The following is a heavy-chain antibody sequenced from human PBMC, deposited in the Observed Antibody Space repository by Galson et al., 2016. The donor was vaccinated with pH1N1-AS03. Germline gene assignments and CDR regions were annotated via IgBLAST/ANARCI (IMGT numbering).Heavy chain of an antibody. J-gene: IGHJ3*01. CDR1: GGSVSSGNHH. V-gene: IGHV4-61*03. CDR2: IYNSGST. Sequence: ETLSLPCTVSGGSVSSGNHHWSWIRQPPGKGLEWIGYIYNSGSTNYNPPLKSRVTISVDTSSNLFSLRLRSVTAADTAVYYCARERKDFGVVEEVSDALDVWGQGTLVTVSS. D-gene: IGHD3-3*01. CDR3: ARERKDFGVVEEVSDALDV.